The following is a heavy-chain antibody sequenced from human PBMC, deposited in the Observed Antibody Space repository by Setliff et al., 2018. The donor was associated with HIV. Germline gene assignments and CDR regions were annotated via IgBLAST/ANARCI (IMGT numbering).Heavy chain of an antibody. CDR3: VHSLLGAPMVDY. CDR1: GGSFSGYY. CDR2: INQSGNT. J-gene: IGHJ4*02. V-gene: IGHV4-34*01. D-gene: IGHD3-16*01. Sequence: SETLSLTCTVYGGSFSGYYWSWIRQPPGMGLEWIGEINQSGNTNYNPSLKSRVTISADPSKNQFSLRLNSVTAADTAMYYCVHSLLGAPMVDYWGQGTLVTVSS.